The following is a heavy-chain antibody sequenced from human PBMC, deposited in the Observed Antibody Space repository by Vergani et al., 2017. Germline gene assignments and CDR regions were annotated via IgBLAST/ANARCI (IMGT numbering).Heavy chain of an antibody. Sequence: QVQLQQWGAGLLKPSETLSLTCAVYGGSFSGYYWSWIRQPPGKGLEWIGEINHSGSTNYNPSLKSRVTISVDTSKNQFSLKLSSVTAADTAVYYCARGRVVAKWGYCSGGSCYSPFDYWGQGTLVTVSS. J-gene: IGHJ4*02. V-gene: IGHV4-34*01. CDR2: INHSGST. CDR3: ARGRVVAKWGYCSGGSCYSPFDY. D-gene: IGHD2-15*01. CDR1: GGSFSGYY.